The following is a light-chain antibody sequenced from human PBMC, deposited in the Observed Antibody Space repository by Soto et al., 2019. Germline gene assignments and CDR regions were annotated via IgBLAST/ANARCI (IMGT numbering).Light chain of an antibody. J-gene: IGLJ3*02. Sequence: QSVLTQPPSASGTPGQRVTISCSGSNSNIGRNTVNWYQQFPGAAPNLLIHSDNQRPSGVPDRFSGSRSGTSASLAISGLQSEGEADYYCAAWDESPNVPVFGGGTKLTVL. CDR3: AAWDESPNVPV. V-gene: IGLV1-44*01. CDR2: SDN. CDR1: NSNIGRNT.